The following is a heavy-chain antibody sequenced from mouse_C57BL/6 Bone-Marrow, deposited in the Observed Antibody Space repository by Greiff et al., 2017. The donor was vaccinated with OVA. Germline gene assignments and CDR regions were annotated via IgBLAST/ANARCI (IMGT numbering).Heavy chain of an antibody. CDR2: ISSGGDYI. CDR3: TRRDYSNSYWYFDV. CDR1: GFTFSSYA. V-gene: IGHV5-9-1*02. D-gene: IGHD2-5*01. Sequence: EVKLMESGEGLVKPGGSLKLSCAASGFTFSSYAMSWVRQTPEKRLEWVAYISSGGDYIYYADTVKGRFTISRDNARNTLYLQMSSLKSEDTAMYYCTRRDYSNSYWYFDVWGTGTTVTVSS. J-gene: IGHJ1*03.